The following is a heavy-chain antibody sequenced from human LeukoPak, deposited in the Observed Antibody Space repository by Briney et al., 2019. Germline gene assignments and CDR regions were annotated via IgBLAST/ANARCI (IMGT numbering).Heavy chain of an antibody. Sequence: PGGSLRLSCAASGFTFDDYAMHWVRQAPGKGLEWVSGISWNSGSIGYADSVKGRFTISRDNAKNSLYLQMNSLRAEDTALYYCAKGIGRYSYGSVNYWGQGTLVTVSS. CDR2: ISWNSGSI. V-gene: IGHV3-9*01. J-gene: IGHJ4*02. CDR3: AKGIGRYSYGSVNY. CDR1: GFTFDDYA. D-gene: IGHD5-18*01.